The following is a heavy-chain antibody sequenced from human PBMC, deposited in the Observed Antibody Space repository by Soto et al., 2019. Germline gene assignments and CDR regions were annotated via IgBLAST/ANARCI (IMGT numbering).Heavy chain of an antibody. V-gene: IGHV5-51*01. Sequence: GESLKISCNASGYDFSTLWLVWVRQMPGRGLEWMGVIYPDDSDVTYSPSFQGQVTISVDKSMTTAYLHWSSLRASDTATYYCARHSNAGWFDPWGQGTPVTVSS. CDR1: GYDFSTLW. D-gene: IGHD6-13*01. CDR2: IYPDDSDV. CDR3: ARHSNAGWFDP. J-gene: IGHJ5*02.